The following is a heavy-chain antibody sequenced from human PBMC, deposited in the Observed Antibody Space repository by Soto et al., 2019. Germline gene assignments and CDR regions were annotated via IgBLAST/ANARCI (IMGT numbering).Heavy chain of an antibody. D-gene: IGHD4-17*01. CDR1: GFTFSDYY. V-gene: IGHV3-11*05. CDR2: VGGSGYT. J-gene: IGHJ1*01. Sequence: QLQLVESGGGLVKPGGSLRLSCAASGFTFSDYYMSWIRQSPGEGLEWIAYVGGSGYTKYADSVKGRFTISRDNAKNSRYLQMNGLRVEDTAIYYCARRSVAVTISPPAMDFQHWGQATLVTVSS. CDR3: ARRSVAVTISPPAMDFQH.